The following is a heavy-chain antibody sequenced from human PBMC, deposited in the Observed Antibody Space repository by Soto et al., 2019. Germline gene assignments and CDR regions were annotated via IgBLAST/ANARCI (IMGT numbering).Heavy chain of an antibody. J-gene: IGHJ6*02. CDR1: GVSISSGNYY. V-gene: IGHV4-39*01. CDR2: IYHTGST. CDR3: GHDYNRGMDV. D-gene: IGHD3-22*01. Sequence: QLQLQESGPGLVKPSETLSLNCTVSGVSISSGNYYWGWVRQSPGKGLEWIGRIYHTGSTYDDPSLNTRVTISVDTSKNQFSLNLRSVTAADTAGYYCGHDYNRGMDVWGQGTTVTVSS.